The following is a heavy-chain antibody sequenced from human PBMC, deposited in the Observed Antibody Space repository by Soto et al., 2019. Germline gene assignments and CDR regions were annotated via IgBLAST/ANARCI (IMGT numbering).Heavy chain of an antibody. Sequence: QVQLVESGGGVVQPGRSLRLSCATSGFTFSRYGIHWVRQAPGKGLEWVAVTSHDGTNKYYTDSVKGRFIISRDNSKNTLYQEMNSLRAEDTAVYYCAKETVATIRPTRIYYYYGLDVWGQGTTVSVSS. D-gene: IGHD5-12*01. CDR2: TSHDGTNK. CDR3: AKETVATIRPTRIYYYYGLDV. CDR1: GFTFSRYG. J-gene: IGHJ6*02. V-gene: IGHV3-30*18.